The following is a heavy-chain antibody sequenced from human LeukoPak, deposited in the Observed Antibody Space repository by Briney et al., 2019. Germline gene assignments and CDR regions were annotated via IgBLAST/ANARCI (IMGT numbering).Heavy chain of an antibody. V-gene: IGHV3-30*03. CDR3: ARDRADWGYYFDY. J-gene: IGHJ4*02. D-gene: IGHD3-16*01. Sequence: TGGSLRLSCAASGFTFSTYGMHWVRQAPGQGLEWVAVISYDGSNKYYADSVKGRFTISRDNSKNTLYLQMNSLRAEDTAVYYCARDRADWGYYFDYWGQGTLVTVSS. CDR1: GFTFSTYG. CDR2: ISYDGSNK.